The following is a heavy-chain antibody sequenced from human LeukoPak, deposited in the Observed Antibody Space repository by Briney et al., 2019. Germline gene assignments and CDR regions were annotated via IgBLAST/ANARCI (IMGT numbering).Heavy chain of an antibody. Sequence: GASVKVSCKASGGTFSSYAISWVRQAPGQGLEWMGGIFPIFGTANYAQKFQGRVTITADKSTSTAYMELSSLRSEDTAVYYCARSDYSSSWFLFYYYMDVWGKGTTVTVSS. CDR2: IFPIFGTA. J-gene: IGHJ6*03. D-gene: IGHD6-13*01. CDR3: ARSDYSSSWFLFYYYMDV. V-gene: IGHV1-69*06. CDR1: GGTFSSYA.